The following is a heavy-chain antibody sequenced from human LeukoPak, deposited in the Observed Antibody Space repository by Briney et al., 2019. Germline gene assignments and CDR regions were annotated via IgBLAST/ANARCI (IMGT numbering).Heavy chain of an antibody. V-gene: IGHV1-18*01. D-gene: IGHD3-22*01. Sequence: ASVKVSCKASGYTFTSYGISWVRQAPGQGLEWMGWISAYNGNTNYAQKLQGRVTMTTDTSTSTAYMELRSLRSDDTAVYYCARDSSGYPRDAFDIWGQGTMVTVSS. J-gene: IGHJ3*02. CDR3: ARDSSGYPRDAFDI. CDR2: ISAYNGNT. CDR1: GYTFTSYG.